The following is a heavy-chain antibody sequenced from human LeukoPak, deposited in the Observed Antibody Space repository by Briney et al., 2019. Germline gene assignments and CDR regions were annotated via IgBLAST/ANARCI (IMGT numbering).Heavy chain of an antibody. CDR1: GFTFSSSG. J-gene: IGHJ4*02. CDR2: IRYDGRIK. V-gene: IGHV3-30*02. CDR3: ARYVSSYYYFDY. D-gene: IGHD6-13*01. Sequence: GGSLRLSCAASGFTFSSSGMHWVRQTPGKGLEWVAFIRYDGRIKYYADSVEGRFSISRDNSKNTLYLQMNSLRAEDTAVYYCARYVSSYYYFDYWGQGTLVTVSS.